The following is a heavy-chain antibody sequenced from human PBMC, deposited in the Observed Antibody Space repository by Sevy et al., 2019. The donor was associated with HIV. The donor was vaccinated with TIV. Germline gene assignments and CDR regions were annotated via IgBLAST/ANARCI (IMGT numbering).Heavy chain of an antibody. CDR2: ISSSSSYI. V-gene: IGHV3-21*01. J-gene: IGHJ6*03. CDR3: ARDEVTYYYGSGTNYYYMDV. D-gene: IGHD3-10*01. CDR1: GFTFSSYS. Sequence: GGSLRLSCAASGFTFSSYSMNWVRQAPGKGLEWVSSISSSSSYIYYADSVKGRFTISRDNAKNSLYLQMNSLRAEDTAVYYCARDEVTYYYGSGTNYYYMDVWGKGTTVTVSS.